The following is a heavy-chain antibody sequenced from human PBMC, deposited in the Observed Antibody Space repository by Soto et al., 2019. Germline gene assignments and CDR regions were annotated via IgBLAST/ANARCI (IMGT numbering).Heavy chain of an antibody. CDR1: GGSISSYY. CDR3: AREVYGDYFDY. V-gene: IGHV4-59*01. Sequence: SETLSLTCTVSGGSISSYYWSWIRQPPGKGLEWIGYIYYSGSTNYNPSLKSRVTISVDTSKNQFSLKLSSVTAADTAVYYCAREVYGDYFDYWGQGTLVTVSS. D-gene: IGHD4-17*01. J-gene: IGHJ4*02. CDR2: IYYSGST.